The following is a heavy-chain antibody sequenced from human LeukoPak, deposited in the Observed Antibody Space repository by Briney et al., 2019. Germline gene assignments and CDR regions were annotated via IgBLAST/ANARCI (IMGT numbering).Heavy chain of an antibody. Sequence: GGSLRLSCAASGFTFSSYAMSWVRQAPGKGQEWVSTISGSGGSTYYADPVKGRFTISRDNSKNTLYLQMNSLRAEDTAVYYCAKDRQLDWFDPWGQGTLVTVSS. CDR3: AKDRQLDWFDP. D-gene: IGHD6-19*01. CDR1: GFTFSSYA. V-gene: IGHV3-23*01. J-gene: IGHJ5*02. CDR2: ISGSGGST.